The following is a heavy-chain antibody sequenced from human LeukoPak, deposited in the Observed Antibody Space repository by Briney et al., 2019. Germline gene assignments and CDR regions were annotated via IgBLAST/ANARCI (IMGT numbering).Heavy chain of an antibody. D-gene: IGHD4-17*01. CDR1: GFTFSSYS. Sequence: GGSLRLSCAASGFTFSSYSMNWVRQAPVKGLEWVSYISSSSSTIYHADSVKGRFTISRDNAKNSLYLQMNSLRAEDTAVYYCAREDYGDYDDYWGQGTLVTVSS. CDR2: ISSSSSTI. CDR3: AREDYGDYDDY. J-gene: IGHJ4*02. V-gene: IGHV3-48*01.